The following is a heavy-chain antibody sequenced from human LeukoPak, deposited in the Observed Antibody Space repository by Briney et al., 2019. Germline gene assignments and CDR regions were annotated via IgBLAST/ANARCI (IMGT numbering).Heavy chain of an antibody. V-gene: IGHV3-23*01. D-gene: IGHD6-6*01. J-gene: IGHJ4*02. CDR1: GGSIISSSYY. Sequence: PSETLSLTCTVSGGSIISSSYYWGWIRQPPGKGLEWVSSIVGNGGGGSTYYANSVKGRFTISRDNAKNSLYLQMNSLRAEDTAVYYCARDPSIAAPRPFDYWGQGTLVTVSS. CDR3: ARDPSIAAPRPFDY. CDR2: IVGNGGGGST.